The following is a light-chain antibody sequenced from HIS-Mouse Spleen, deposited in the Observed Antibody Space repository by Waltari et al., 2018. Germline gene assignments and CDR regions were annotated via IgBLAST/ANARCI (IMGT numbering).Light chain of an antibody. V-gene: IGLV2-11*01. CDR3: CSYAGSYSYV. Sequence: QSALTQPRSVSGSPGQSVTISCTGTSSDVGGYNYVSWYQQHPGKAPKLMIYDVSRRPSGVPDRFSGCKSGITASLTISGLQAEDAADYYCCSYAGSYSYVFGTGTKVTVL. CDR1: SSDVGGYNY. J-gene: IGLJ1*01. CDR2: DVS.